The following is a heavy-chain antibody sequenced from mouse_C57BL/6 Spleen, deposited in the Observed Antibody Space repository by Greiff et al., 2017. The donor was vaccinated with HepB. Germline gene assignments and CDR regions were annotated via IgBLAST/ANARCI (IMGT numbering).Heavy chain of an antibody. Sequence: VQLQQSGAELVRPGASVTLSCKASGYTFTDYEMHWVKQTPVHGLEWIGAIDPETGGTAYNQKFKGKAILTADKSSSTAYMELRSLTSEDSAVYYCTRSGTHLYYFDYWGQGTTLTVSS. D-gene: IGHD4-1*01. J-gene: IGHJ2*01. CDR1: GYTFTDYE. CDR3: TRSGTHLYYFDY. CDR2: IDPETGGT. V-gene: IGHV1-15*01.